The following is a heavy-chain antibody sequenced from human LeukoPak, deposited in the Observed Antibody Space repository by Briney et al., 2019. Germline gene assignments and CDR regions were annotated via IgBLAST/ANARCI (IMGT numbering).Heavy chain of an antibody. V-gene: IGHV3-23*01. D-gene: IGHD3-10*01. CDR1: GFTFSNYA. J-gene: IGHJ4*02. Sequence: PVGSLRLSCAASGFTFSNYAMSWVRQAPGKGLEWVSAISGSGGSTYYADSVRGHFTISRDNSKNTLYLQMDSLRAEDTAIYYCAKGSGSGSLDYWGQGTLVTVSS. CDR2: ISGSGGST. CDR3: AKGSGSGSLDY.